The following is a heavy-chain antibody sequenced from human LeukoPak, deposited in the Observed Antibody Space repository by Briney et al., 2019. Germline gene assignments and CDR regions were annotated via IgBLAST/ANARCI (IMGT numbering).Heavy chain of an antibody. CDR1: GFTFSDYY. V-gene: IGHV3-11*01. J-gene: IGHJ4*02. CDR3: ARVLWFGELSRAFDY. D-gene: IGHD3-10*01. Sequence: GGSLRLSCAASGFTFSDYYMSWIRQAPGKGLEWVSYISSSGSTIYYADSVKGRFTISRDNANNSLYLQMNSLRAEDTAVYYCARVLWFGELSRAFDYWGQGTLVTVSS. CDR2: ISSSGSTI.